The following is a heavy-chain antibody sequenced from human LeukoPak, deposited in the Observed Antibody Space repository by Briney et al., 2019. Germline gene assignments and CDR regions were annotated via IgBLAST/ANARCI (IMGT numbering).Heavy chain of an antibody. CDR1: GYTFTSYG. Sequence: ASVKVSCKASGYTFTSYGISWVRQAPGQGLEWMGWISAYNGNTNYAQKLQGRVTMTTDTSTSTAYMELRSLRSDDTAVYYCARDPGYSSSSNWFDPWGQGTLVTVSS. V-gene: IGHV1-18*01. CDR2: ISAYNGNT. D-gene: IGHD6-6*01. CDR3: ARDPGYSSSSNWFDP. J-gene: IGHJ5*02.